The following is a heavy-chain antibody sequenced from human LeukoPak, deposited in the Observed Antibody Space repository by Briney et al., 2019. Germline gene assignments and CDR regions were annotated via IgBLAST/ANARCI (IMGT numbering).Heavy chain of an antibody. CDR1: GFTFSSYA. CDR2: ISSDGKNK. V-gene: IGHV3-30*04. CDR3: ARAPGSSSSWSYFDF. Sequence: GGSLRLSCAASGFTFSSYAIHWVRQAPGKGLEWVAVISSDGKNKYHADSVKGRFTISRDNSKNTLYLQMNSLRAEDTAVYYCARAPGSSSSWSYFDFWGQGILVTVSS. D-gene: IGHD6-13*01. J-gene: IGHJ4*02.